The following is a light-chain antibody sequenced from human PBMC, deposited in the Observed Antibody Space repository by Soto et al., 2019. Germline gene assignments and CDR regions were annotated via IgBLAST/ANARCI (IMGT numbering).Light chain of an antibody. CDR2: GAS. CDR1: QTVGNNY. CDR3: RQSATSPRT. V-gene: IGKV3-20*01. Sequence: EIVLTQSPGTLSLSPGERATLSCRASQTVGNNYLDWYQQKPGQAPRLLIYGASSRATVIPDRFSGSGSGTDFTLPISRLEPEDFAVYYCRQSATSPRTFGQGPKVEI. J-gene: IGKJ1*01.